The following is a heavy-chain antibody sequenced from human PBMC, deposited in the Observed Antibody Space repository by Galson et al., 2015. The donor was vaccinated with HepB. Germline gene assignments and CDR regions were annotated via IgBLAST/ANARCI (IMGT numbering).Heavy chain of an antibody. J-gene: IGHJ6*02. CDR1: GFTFGDYA. CDR2: IRSKAYGGTT. V-gene: IGHV3-49*04. Sequence: SLRLSCAASGFTFGDYAMSWVRQAPGKGLEWVGFIRSKAYGGTTEYAASVKGRFTISRDDSKSIAYLQMNSLKTEDTAVYYCTRAFPPPVWFGEPHPLYYYGMDVWGQGTTVTVSS. D-gene: IGHD3-10*01. CDR3: TRAFPPPVWFGEPHPLYYYGMDV.